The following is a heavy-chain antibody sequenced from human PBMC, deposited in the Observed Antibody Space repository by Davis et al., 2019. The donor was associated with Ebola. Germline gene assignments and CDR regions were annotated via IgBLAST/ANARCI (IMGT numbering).Heavy chain of an antibody. CDR1: GGSISSGDYY. D-gene: IGHD3-10*01. J-gene: IGHJ6*02. Sequence: MPSETLSLTCTVSGGSISSGDYYWSWIRQPPGKGLEWIGEINHSGSTNYNPSLKSRVTISVDTSKNQFSLKLSSVTAADTAVYYCARGLAYYYDVYYYGMDVWGQGTTVTVSS. CDR2: INHSGST. CDR3: ARGLAYYYDVYYYGMDV. V-gene: IGHV4-39*07.